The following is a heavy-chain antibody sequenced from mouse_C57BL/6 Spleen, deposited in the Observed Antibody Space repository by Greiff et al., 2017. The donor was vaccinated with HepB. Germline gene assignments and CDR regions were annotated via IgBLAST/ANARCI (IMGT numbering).Heavy chain of an antibody. V-gene: IGHV1-4*01. D-gene: IGHD1-1*01. CDR2: INPSSGYT. J-gene: IGHJ3*01. Sequence: QVQLQQSGAELARPGASVKMSCKASGYTFTSYTMHWVKQRPGQGLEWIGYINPSSGYTKYNQKFKDKATLTADKSSSTAYMQRSSLTSEDSAVYYCARSGLGSSYSFAYWGQGTLVTVSA. CDR1: GYTFTSYT. CDR3: ARSGLGSSYSFAY.